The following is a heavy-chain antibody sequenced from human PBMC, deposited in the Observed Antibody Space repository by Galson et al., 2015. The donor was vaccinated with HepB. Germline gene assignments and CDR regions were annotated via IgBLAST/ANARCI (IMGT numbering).Heavy chain of an antibody. CDR1: GGSISGSSYF. J-gene: IGHJ6*02. Sequence: SETLSLTCTVSGGSISGSSYFWGWIRQPPGKGLEWIGNIYHSGSTYYSPTLKSRVTISVDTSKNQFSLKMSPVTAADTAVYYCATSRTYGTDVWGQGTTVIVSS. V-gene: IGHV4-39*01. CDR2: IYHSGST. CDR3: ATSRTYGTDV.